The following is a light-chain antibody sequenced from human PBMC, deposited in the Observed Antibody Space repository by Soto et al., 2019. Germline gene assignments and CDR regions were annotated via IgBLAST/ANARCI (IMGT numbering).Light chain of an antibody. Sequence: DIQMTQSPSPLSASEADRVTITWRASQRISGYLAWYQQKPGKAPKLLIYKASNLESGVPSRFSGSGSGTEFTLTISSLQPDDFATYYCQQYNSYLWTFGQGTKVDI. J-gene: IGKJ1*01. CDR3: QQYNSYLWT. CDR2: KAS. CDR1: QRISGY. V-gene: IGKV1-5*03.